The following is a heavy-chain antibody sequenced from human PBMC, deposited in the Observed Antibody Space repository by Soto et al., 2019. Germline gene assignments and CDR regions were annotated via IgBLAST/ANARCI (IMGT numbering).Heavy chain of an antibody. Sequence: QIQLQESGPGLVKPSQTLSLTCTVSGDSISSGDYYWSWIRQPPGKGLEWIAYIYYRGNTYFSPSLRSRVSISVDPSKNHFSLKLSSVTAADTAVYYCARTRAETSVRFDYWGQGTLVTVSS. J-gene: IGHJ4*02. V-gene: IGHV4-30-4*01. CDR1: GDSISSGDYY. CDR2: IYYRGNT. D-gene: IGHD6-19*01. CDR3: ARTRAETSVRFDY.